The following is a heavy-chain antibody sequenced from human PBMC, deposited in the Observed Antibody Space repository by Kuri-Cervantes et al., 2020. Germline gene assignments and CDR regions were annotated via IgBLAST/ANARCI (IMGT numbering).Heavy chain of an antibody. J-gene: IGHJ4*02. CDR1: GYTFTGYY. D-gene: IGHD3-16*01. CDR3: ATRGGPGGGGLAYYFDY. V-gene: IGHV1-2*02. CDR2: INPNSGGT. Sequence: ASVKVSCKASGYTFTGYYMHWVRQAPGQGLEWMGWINPNSGGTNYAQKFQGRVTITADESTSTAYMELSSLRSEDTAVYYCATRGGPGGGGLAYYFDYWGQGTLVTVSS.